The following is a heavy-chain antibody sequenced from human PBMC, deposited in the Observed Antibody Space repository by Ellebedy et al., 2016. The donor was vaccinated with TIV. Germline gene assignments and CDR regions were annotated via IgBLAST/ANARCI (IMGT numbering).Heavy chain of an antibody. D-gene: IGHD3-22*01. Sequence: GESLKISXAASGFTFSSYAMSWVRQAPGKGLEWVAVISYDGSNKYYADSVKGRFTISRDNAKNSLYLQMNSLRAEDTAVYYCARAVVAVSFDSWGQGTLLTVSS. CDR2: ISYDGSNK. V-gene: IGHV3-30*03. CDR3: ARAVVAVSFDS. J-gene: IGHJ4*02. CDR1: GFTFSSYA.